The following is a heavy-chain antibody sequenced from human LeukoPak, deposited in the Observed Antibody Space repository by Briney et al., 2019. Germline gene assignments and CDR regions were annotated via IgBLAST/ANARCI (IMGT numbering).Heavy chain of an antibody. Sequence: PSETLSLTCTVSGGSISSSTYYWGWIRQPPGKGLEWIGSIYYSGSTYYNPSLKSRVTISVDTSKNQFSLKLSSVTAADTAVYYCASPGGGPTDYWGQGTLVTVSS. CDR2: IYYSGST. CDR1: GGSISSSTYY. V-gene: IGHV4-39*01. D-gene: IGHD3-16*01. J-gene: IGHJ4*02. CDR3: ASPGGGPTDY.